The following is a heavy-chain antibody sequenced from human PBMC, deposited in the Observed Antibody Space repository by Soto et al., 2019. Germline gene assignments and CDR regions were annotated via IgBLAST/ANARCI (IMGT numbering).Heavy chain of an antibody. J-gene: IGHJ4*02. Sequence: SETLSLTCSVSGGSIHTFYWSWIRQSPGKGLEWIGYIYHTGSTNYNPSFRRRLTMSVDTSKNQLSLRLSSVTAADTAVYYCARGLGQYGYYSDYWGQGTRVTVSS. D-gene: IGHD5-18*01. CDR3: ARGLGQYGYYSDY. CDR1: GGSIHTFY. V-gene: IGHV4-59*01. CDR2: IYHTGST.